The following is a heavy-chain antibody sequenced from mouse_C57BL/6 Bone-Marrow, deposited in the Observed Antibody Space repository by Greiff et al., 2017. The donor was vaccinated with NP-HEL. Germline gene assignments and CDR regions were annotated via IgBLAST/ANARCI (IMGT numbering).Heavy chain of an antibody. D-gene: IGHD1-2*01. CDR1: GYTFTSYW. J-gene: IGHJ1*03. V-gene: IGHV1-53*01. CDR2: INPSNGGT. Sequence: QVQLLQPGTELVKPGASVKLSCKASGYTFTSYWMHWVKQRPGQGLEWIGNINPSNGGTNYNEKFKSKATLTVDKSSSTAYMQLRSMTSEDSAVYYCARFITTRDWYFDVWGTGTTVTVSS. CDR3: ARFITTRDWYFDV.